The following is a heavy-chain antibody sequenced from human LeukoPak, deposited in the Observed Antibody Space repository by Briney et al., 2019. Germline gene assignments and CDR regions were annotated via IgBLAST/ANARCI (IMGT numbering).Heavy chain of an antibody. D-gene: IGHD1-26*01. CDR3: AKLIVGARSLFDF. CDR2: ISGSGDST. J-gene: IGHJ4*02. Sequence: PGGSLRLSCAPSGFTFSSHAMSWVRQAPGKGLEWVSTISGSGDSTNYADSVKGRFTISRDNSKNTLYLQMSSLRADDTAMYYCAKLIVGARSLFDFRGQGILVTVSS. V-gene: IGHV3-23*01. CDR1: GFTFSSHA.